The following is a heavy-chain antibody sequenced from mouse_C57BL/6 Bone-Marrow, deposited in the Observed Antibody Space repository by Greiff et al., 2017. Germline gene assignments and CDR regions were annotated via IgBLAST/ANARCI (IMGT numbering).Heavy chain of an antibody. V-gene: IGHV5-4*01. J-gene: IGHJ3*01. CDR3: ARDNYG. Sequence: EVQLVESGGGLVKPGGSLKLSCAASGFTFSSYAMSWVRQTPEKRLEWVATISDGGSYTYYPDNVKGRFTISRDNAKNNLYLQMSHLKSEDTAMYYCARDNYGGGQWTLVTVSA. CDR2: ISDGGSYT. CDR1: GFTFSSYA. D-gene: IGHD1-1*01.